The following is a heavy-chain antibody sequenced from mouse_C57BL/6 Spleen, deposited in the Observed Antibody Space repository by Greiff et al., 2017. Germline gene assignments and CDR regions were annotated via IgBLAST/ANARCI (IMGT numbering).Heavy chain of an antibody. CDR1: GFSLTSYG. D-gene: IGHD2-4*01. CDR3: ARTGSSRDYDGSWFAY. J-gene: IGHJ3*01. V-gene: IGHV2-2*01. CDR2: IWSGGST. Sequence: VQLQQSGPGLVQPSQSLSITCTVSGFSLTSYGVHWVRQSPGKGLEWLGVIWSGGSTDYNAAFISRLSISKDNSKSQVFFKMNSLQADDTAIYYCARTGSSRDYDGSWFAYWGQGTLVTVSA.